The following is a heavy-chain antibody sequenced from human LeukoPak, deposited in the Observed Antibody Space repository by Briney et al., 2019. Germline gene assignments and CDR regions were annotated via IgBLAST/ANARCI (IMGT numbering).Heavy chain of an antibody. V-gene: IGHV4-59*01. CDR3: ARSIWLPXDAFDI. CDR2: IYYSGST. Sequence: SETLSLTCTVSGGSISSYYWSWIRQPPGKGLEWIGYIYYSGSTNYNPSLKSRVTISVDTSKNQFSLKLSSVTAADTAVYYCARSIWLPXDAFDIWGQGTMVTVSS. CDR1: GGSISSYY. J-gene: IGHJ3*02. D-gene: IGHD2-21*01.